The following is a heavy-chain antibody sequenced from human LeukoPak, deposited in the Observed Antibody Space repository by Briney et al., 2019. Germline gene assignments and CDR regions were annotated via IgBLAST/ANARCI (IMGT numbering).Heavy chain of an antibody. D-gene: IGHD5-18*01. V-gene: IGHV1-2*02. CDR1: GYTFTGYY. CDR3: ARGGGALRRGYSYGNWFDP. Sequence: ASVKVSCKASGYTFTGYYMHWVRQAPGQGLEWMGWINPNSGGTNYAQKFQGRVAMTRDTSISTAHMELSRLRSDDTAVYYCARGGGALRRGYSYGNWFDPWGQGTLVTVSS. CDR2: INPNSGGT. J-gene: IGHJ5*02.